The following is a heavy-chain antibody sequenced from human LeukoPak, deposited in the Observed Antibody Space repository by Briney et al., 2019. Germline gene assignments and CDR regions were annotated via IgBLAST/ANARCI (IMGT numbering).Heavy chain of an antibody. J-gene: IGHJ4*02. Sequence: TSVKVSCEASGFTFTSSAMQWVRQARGQRLEWIGGIVVGSGNTNYAKKFQERVTITRDMSTSSAYMELTSLRSEDTAVYYCAADLNYHDSSGSGDYWGQGTLVTVSS. CDR1: GFTFTSSA. CDR2: IVVGSGNT. D-gene: IGHD3-22*01. CDR3: AADLNYHDSSGSGDY. V-gene: IGHV1-58*02.